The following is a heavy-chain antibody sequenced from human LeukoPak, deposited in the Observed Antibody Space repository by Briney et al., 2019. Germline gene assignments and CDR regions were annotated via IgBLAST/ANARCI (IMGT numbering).Heavy chain of an antibody. CDR3: ARDDRTYDILT. J-gene: IGHJ5*02. D-gene: IGHD3-9*01. CDR1: GGSISSSSYY. V-gene: IGHV4-39*07. CDR2: IYYSGST. Sequence: SETLSLTCTVSGGSISSSSYYWGWLRQPPGKGLEWIGSIYYSGSTYYNPSLKSRVTISVDTSKNQFSLKLSSVTAADTAVYYCARDDRTYDILTWGQGTLVTVSS.